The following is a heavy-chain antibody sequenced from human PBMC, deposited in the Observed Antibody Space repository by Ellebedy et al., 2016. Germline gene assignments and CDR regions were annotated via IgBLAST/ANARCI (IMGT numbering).Heavy chain of an antibody. CDR2: IIPIFGTA. J-gene: IGHJ4*02. V-gene: IGHV1-69*13. D-gene: IGHD2-8*01. CDR3: ARAHLMVYASGFDY. Sequence: SVKVSXXASGGTFSSYAISWVRQAPGQGLEWMGGIIPIFGTANYAQKFQGRVTITADESTSTAYMELSSLRSEDTAVYYCARAHLMVYASGFDYWGQGTLVTVSS. CDR1: GGTFSSYA.